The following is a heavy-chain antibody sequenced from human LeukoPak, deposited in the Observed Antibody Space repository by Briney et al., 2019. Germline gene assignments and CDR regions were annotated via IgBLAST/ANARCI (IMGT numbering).Heavy chain of an antibody. CDR3: AVGGIVGAGSDY. CDR1: GRSISSYY. Sequence: SQTLSLTCTVSGRSISSYYWSWLRQPAGKGLEWVGRIYSSGSPNYHPSLRSRAPLSVDTPKNQSSLTLRSVNPPDTAVYYCAVGGIVGAGSDYWGQGTLVTVSS. J-gene: IGHJ4*02. V-gene: IGHV4-4*07. D-gene: IGHD1-26*01. CDR2: IYSSGSP.